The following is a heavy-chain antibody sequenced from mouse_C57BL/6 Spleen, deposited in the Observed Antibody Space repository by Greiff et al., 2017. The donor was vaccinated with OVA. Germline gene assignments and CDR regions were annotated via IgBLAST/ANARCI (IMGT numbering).Heavy chain of an antibody. V-gene: IGHV1-4*01. CDR3: ERGGRDD. CDR1: GYTFTSYT. Sequence: QVQLQQSGAELARPGASVKMSCKASGYTFTSYTMHWVKQRPGQGLEWIGYINPSSGYTKYNQKFKDKATLTADKSSSTAYLQLSSLTSADSAVFECERGGRDDWGKGTTRTVSS. J-gene: IGHJ2*01. CDR2: INPSSGYT.